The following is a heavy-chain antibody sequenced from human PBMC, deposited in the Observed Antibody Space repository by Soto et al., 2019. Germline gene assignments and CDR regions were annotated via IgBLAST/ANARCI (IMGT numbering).Heavy chain of an antibody. CDR1: GFTFSSYW. V-gene: IGHV3-74*01. Sequence: AGGSLRLSCAASGFTFSSYWMHWVRQAPGKGLVWVSRINSDGSSTSYADSVKGRFTISRDNAKNTLYLQMNSLRAEDTAVYYCARGDHRVTAIFPDYYYYGMDVWGQGTTVTVSS. CDR2: INSDGSST. J-gene: IGHJ6*02. CDR3: ARGDHRVTAIFPDYYYYGMDV. D-gene: IGHD2-21*02.